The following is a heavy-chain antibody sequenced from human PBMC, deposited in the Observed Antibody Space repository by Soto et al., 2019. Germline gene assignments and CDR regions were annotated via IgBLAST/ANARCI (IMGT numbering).Heavy chain of an antibody. Sequence: QVQLQQWGAGLLKPSETLSLTCAVYGGSFSGYYWSWIRQPPGKGLEWIGEINHSGSTNSNPSLKSRVTVSVDTYKYQFSLRLISVTAADTAVYYCARGPYCSGGSCYSKWFDPWGQGSLVTVSS. CDR3: ARGPYCSGGSCYSKWFDP. CDR2: INHSGST. V-gene: IGHV4-34*01. J-gene: IGHJ5*02. D-gene: IGHD2-15*01. CDR1: GGSFSGYY.